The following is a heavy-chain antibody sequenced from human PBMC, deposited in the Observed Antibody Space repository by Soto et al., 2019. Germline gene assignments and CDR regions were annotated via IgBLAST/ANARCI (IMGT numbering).Heavy chain of an antibody. Sequence: EVQLLESGGGLVQPGGSLRLSCAASGFMFSSYVMSWVRQAPGKGLEWVSGVSGSGSRTYYADSVKGRFSISRDNSRNTRYLQLISLRAEDTAVYYCAVLTTVTDADYWGQGTLVTVPS. D-gene: IGHD4-17*01. CDR2: VSGSGSRT. V-gene: IGHV3-23*01. CDR1: GFMFSSYV. J-gene: IGHJ4*02. CDR3: AVLTTVTDADY.